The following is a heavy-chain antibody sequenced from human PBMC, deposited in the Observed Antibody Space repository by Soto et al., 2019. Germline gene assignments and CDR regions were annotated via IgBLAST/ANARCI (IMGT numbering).Heavy chain of an antibody. CDR3: ARAGYYDYVWGSYPFDY. Sequence: PGGSLRLSCAASGFTFSSYSMNWVRQAPGKGLEWVSSISSSSSYIYYADSVKGRFTISRDNAKNSLYLQMNSLRAEDTAVYYCARAGYYDYVWGSYPFDYWGQGTLVTVSS. CDR2: ISSSSSYI. V-gene: IGHV3-21*01. J-gene: IGHJ4*02. D-gene: IGHD3-16*02. CDR1: GFTFSSYS.